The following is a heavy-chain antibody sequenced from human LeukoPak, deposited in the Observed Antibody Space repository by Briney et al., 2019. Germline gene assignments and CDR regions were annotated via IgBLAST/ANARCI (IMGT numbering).Heavy chain of an antibody. Sequence: SETLSLTCTVSGGSISSYYWSWIRQPPGKGLEWIGYIYYSGSTNYNPSLKSRVTISVDTSKNQFSLKLSSVTAADTAVYYCARGDPLDYWGQGTLVTVSS. CDR1: GGSISSYY. CDR2: IYYSGST. J-gene: IGHJ4*02. CDR3: ARGDPLDY. V-gene: IGHV4-59*01.